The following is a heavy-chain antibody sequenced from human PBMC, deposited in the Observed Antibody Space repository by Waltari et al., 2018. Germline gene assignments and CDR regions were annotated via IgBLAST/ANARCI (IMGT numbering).Heavy chain of an antibody. CDR3: ARGITLDV. CDR1: GFTFSATS. V-gene: IGHV3-48*02. CDR2: ISSGGNXX. Sequence: EVQLVESGGGLIQPGGSLRLSCSASGFTFSATSVNWVRQAAGKGLEWVSFISSGGNXXXYXDSVKGRFXXSXDNAKNXLYLQXNXLRDEDTAVYYCARGITLDVWGQGTTVTVSS. J-gene: IGHJ6*02.